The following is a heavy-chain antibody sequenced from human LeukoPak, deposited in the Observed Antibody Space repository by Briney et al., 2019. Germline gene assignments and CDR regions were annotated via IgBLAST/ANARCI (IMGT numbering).Heavy chain of an antibody. CDR2: ISGSGGST. J-gene: IGHJ6*03. V-gene: IGHV3-23*01. CDR3: AKQSIAAPRYYYYYMDV. CDR1: GFTFSSYA. Sequence: GGSLRLSCAASGFTFSSYAMSWVRQAPGKGLEWVSAISGSGGSTYYADSVKGRFTISRDNSKNTLYLQMNSLRAEDTAVYYCAKQSIAAPRYYYYYMDVWGKGTTVTISS. D-gene: IGHD6-6*01.